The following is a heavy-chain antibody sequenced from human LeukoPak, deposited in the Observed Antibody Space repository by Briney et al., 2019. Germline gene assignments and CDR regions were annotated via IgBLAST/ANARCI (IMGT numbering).Heavy chain of an antibody. CDR2: MDPNGGNA. CDR1: GYTFTTYD. D-gene: IGHD2/OR15-2a*01. V-gene: IGHV1-8*01. J-gene: IGHJ3*01. Sequence: ASVKVSCLASGYTFTTYDINWVRQATGQGLEWMGWMDPNGGNAGYPQKFQGRVTMTRNTSISTAYMELSSLRSDDTAVYYCVYASSGIAFDVWGKGTVVTVSS. CDR3: VYASSGIAFDV.